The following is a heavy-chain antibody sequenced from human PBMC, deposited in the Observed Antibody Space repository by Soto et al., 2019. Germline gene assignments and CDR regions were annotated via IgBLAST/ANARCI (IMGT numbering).Heavy chain of an antibody. D-gene: IGHD3-3*01. CDR2: IYSGGST. CDR3: ARNYDFWSGFNGFVY. Sequence: GGSLRLSCAASGFTVSSNYMSWVRQAPGKGLEWVSVIYSGGSTYYADSVKGRFTISRDNSKNTLYLQMNSLRAEDTAVYYCARNYDFWSGFNGFVYWGHGTRVTVPS. V-gene: IGHV3-66*01. CDR1: GFTVSSNY. J-gene: IGHJ4*01.